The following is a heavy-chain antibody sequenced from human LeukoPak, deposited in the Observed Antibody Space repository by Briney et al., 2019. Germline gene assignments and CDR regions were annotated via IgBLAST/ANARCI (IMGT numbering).Heavy chain of an antibody. V-gene: IGHV3-11*04. J-gene: IGHJ4*02. CDR2: ISSSGTTI. CDR3: ARDRHSRKPYYFDY. D-gene: IGHD1-14*01. CDR1: GFTFSDYY. Sequence: GGSLRLSCAASGFTFSDYYMSWIRQAPGKGLEWVSYISSSGTTIYYADSVKGRFTISRDNSKNTLYLQMNSLRAEDTAVYYCARDRHSRKPYYFDYWGQGTLVTVSS.